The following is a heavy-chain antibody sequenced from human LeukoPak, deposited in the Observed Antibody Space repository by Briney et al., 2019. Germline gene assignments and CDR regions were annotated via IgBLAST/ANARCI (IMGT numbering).Heavy chain of an antibody. CDR1: GFTFSSYW. J-gene: IGHJ4*02. V-gene: IGHV3-74*01. CDR2: LNSDGSRT. Sequence: GGSLRLSCAVSGFTFSSYWMHWVRQAPGKGLVWVSRLNSDGSRTSYADSVKGRFTISRDNAKNTVYLEMNSLRAEDTAVYYCARALDSAGPYYFDHWGQGTLATVSS. D-gene: IGHD3-16*01. CDR3: ARALDSAGPYYFDH.